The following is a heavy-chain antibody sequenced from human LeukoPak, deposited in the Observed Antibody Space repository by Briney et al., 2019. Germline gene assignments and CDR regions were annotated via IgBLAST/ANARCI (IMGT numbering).Heavy chain of an antibody. CDR2: INWHGGST. V-gene: IGHV3-20*04. CDR1: GFTYDDYD. J-gene: IGHJ3*02. CDR3: ARDLKAAAGSITLVGDAFDI. D-gene: IGHD6-13*01. Sequence: PGGSLRLSCAASGFTYDDYDMSWVRQAPGKGLEWVSNINWHGGSTAYADSVKGRFTISRDNAKNSLYLQMNSLRAEDTAVYYCARDLKAAAGSITLVGDAFDIWGQGTMVTVSS.